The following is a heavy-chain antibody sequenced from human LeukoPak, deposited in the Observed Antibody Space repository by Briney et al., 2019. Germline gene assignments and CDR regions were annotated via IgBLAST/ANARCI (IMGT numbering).Heavy chain of an antibody. J-gene: IGHJ4*02. CDR3: ARDGEGATIDY. V-gene: IGHV1-46*01. D-gene: IGHD1-26*01. CDR2: INHSGGST. CDR1: GYTFTSYY. Sequence: ASVKVSCKASGYTFTSYYMHWVRQAPGQGLEWMGIINHSGGSTSYAQKFQGRVTMTRDTSTSTVYMELSSLRSEDTAVYYCARDGEGATIDYWGQGTLVTVSS.